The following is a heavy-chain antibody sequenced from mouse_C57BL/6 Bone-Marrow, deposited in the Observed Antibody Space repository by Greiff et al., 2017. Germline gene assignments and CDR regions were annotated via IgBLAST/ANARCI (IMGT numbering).Heavy chain of an antibody. J-gene: IGHJ3*01. CDR1: GYTFTSYD. CDR2: IYPRDGST. CDR3: AREAGTTVVTPFAY. D-gene: IGHD1-1*01. Sequence: VQLVESGPELVKPGASVKLSCKASGYTFTSYDINWVKQRPGQGLEWIGWIYPRDGSTKYNEKFKGKATLTVDTSSSTAYMELHSLTSEYSAVYFWAREAGTTVVTPFAYWGRGTLVTVSA. V-gene: IGHV1-85*01.